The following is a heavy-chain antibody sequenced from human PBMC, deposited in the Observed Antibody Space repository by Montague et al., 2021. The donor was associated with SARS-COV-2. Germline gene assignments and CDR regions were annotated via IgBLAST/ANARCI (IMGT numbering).Heavy chain of an antibody. J-gene: IGHJ6*02. D-gene: IGHD5-12*01. Sequence: CAISGDSVSGNRPRSDEHRSYLQTRPELVGSTYFKTKWYNDYAVSVKSRITINPDTSKNQFSLQLNSVTPEDTAVYYCARQPLGYDFVYYYYGMDVWGQGTTVTVAS. CDR2: TYFKTKWYN. V-gene: IGHV6-1*01. CDR1: GDSVSGNRPR. CDR3: ARQPLGYDFVYYYYGMDV.